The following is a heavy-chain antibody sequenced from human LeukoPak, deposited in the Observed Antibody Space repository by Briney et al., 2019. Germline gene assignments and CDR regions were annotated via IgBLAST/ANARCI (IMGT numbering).Heavy chain of an antibody. J-gene: IGHJ5*02. CDR2: IYTSGGT. CDR1: GGSISSYY. V-gene: IGHV4-4*07. D-gene: IGHD3-10*01. CDR3: ARAGGFTMVRGAVNNWFDP. Sequence: PSETLSLTCTVSGGSISSYYWSWIRQPAGKGLEWIGRIYTSGGTNYNPSLKSRVTMSIDTSKNQFSLKLSSVTAADTAVYYCARAGGFTMVRGAVNNWFDPWGQGTLVTVSS.